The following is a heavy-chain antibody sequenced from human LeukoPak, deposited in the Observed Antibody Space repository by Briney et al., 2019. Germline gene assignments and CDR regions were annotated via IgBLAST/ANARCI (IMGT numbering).Heavy chain of an antibody. Sequence: GGSLRLSCAASGFTFSSYSMNWVRQAPGKGLEWVSSISSSSSYIYYADSVKGRFTISRDNAKNSLYLQMNSLRAEDTAVYYCARDQQYYYDSSGYYYVSGPYYYYGMDVWGQGTTVTVSS. J-gene: IGHJ6*02. D-gene: IGHD3-22*01. V-gene: IGHV3-21*01. CDR1: GFTFSSYS. CDR3: ARDQQYYYDSSGYYYVSGPYYYYGMDV. CDR2: ISSSSSYI.